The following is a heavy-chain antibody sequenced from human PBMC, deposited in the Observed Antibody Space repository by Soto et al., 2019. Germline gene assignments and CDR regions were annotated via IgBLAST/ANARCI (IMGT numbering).Heavy chain of an antibody. J-gene: IGHJ4*02. D-gene: IGHD3-22*01. CDR2: IKSKTDGGTT. V-gene: IGHV3-15*01. CDR3: TTDLHRVVTYYYDRYFDY. Sequence: GGSLRLSCAASGFTFSNAWMSWVRQAPGKGLEWVGRIKSKTDGGTTDYAAPVKGRFTISRDDSKNTLYLQMNSLKTEDTAVYYCTTDLHRVVTYYYDRYFDYWGQGTLVTVSS. CDR1: GFTFSNAW.